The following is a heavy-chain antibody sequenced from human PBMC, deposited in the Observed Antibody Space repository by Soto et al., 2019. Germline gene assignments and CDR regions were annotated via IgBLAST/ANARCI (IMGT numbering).Heavy chain of an antibody. J-gene: IGHJ6*02. CDR3: ASRYYYDSSGYPWAPYYYYGMDV. CDR2: IIPIFGTA. CDR1: GSTFRTYA. V-gene: IGHV1-69*13. Sequence: ASVRVSCRASGSTFRTYAISWVRQAPGKGLEWMGGIIPIFGTANYAQKFQGRVTVTADESTSTAYMELSSLRSEDTAVYYCASRYYYDSSGYPWAPYYYYGMDVWGQGNTVTVSS. D-gene: IGHD3-22*01.